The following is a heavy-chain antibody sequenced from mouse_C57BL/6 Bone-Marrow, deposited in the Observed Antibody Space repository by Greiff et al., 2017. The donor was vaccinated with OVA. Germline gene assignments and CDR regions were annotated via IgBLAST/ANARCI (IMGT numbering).Heavy chain of an antibody. J-gene: IGHJ4*01. CDR3: ARTIPLYDYGNKGAMDY. CDR2: IYPGDGDT. D-gene: IGHD1-1*01. Sequence: VQLQQSGPELVKPGASVKISCKASGYAFSSYWMNWVKQRPGKGLEWIGRIYPGDGDTNYNGKFKGKATLTADKSSSTAYMQLSSLTSEDSAVYFCARTIPLYDYGNKGAMDYWGQGTSVTVSS. CDR1: GYAFSSYW. V-gene: IGHV1-82*01.